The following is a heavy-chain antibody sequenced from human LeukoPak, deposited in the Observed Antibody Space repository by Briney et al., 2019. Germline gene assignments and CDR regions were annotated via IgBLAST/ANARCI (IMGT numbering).Heavy chain of an antibody. V-gene: IGHV1-2*04. D-gene: IGHD2-2*01. CDR1: LYTFTGNY. CDR2: INLNSGGT. Sequence: GASVTGSCMSSLYTFTGNYIHWVRPASGRGVEWVGGINLNSGGTNYAQKFQGCVTTTRDTTTSTAYLELSRLKSDDTAVYYCGREDSSSCFDYWGQGTLVTVSS. J-gene: IGHJ4*02. CDR3: GREDSSSCFDY.